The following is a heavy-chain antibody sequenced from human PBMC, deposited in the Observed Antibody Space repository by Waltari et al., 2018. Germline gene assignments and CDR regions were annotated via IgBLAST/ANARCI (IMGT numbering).Heavy chain of an antibody. V-gene: IGHV3-48*03. D-gene: IGHD3-3*01. CDR2: ISSSGSTI. CDR1: GFTFSSYE. CDR3: ARGMNYDFWSSYYYYYGMDV. Sequence: EVQLVESGGGLVQPGGSLRLSCAASGFTFSSYEMNWVRQAPGKGLEWVSYISSSGSTIYYADSVKGRFTISRDNAKNSLYLQMNSLRAEDTAVYYCARGMNYDFWSSYYYYYGMDVWGQGTTVTVSS. J-gene: IGHJ6*02.